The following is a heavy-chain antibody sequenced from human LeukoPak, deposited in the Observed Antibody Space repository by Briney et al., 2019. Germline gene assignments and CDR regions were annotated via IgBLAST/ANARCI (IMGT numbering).Heavy chain of an antibody. CDR2: ISGDGGST. D-gene: IGHD6-13*01. Sequence: PGGSLRLSCAASGFTFDDYAMHWVRQAPGKGLEWASLISGDGGSTYYADSVKGRFTISRDNSKTSLYLQMNSLRTEDTALYYCAKAPPGYSSSWYDYWGQGTLVTVSS. CDR3: AKAPPGYSSSWYDY. V-gene: IGHV3-43*02. CDR1: GFTFDDYA. J-gene: IGHJ4*02.